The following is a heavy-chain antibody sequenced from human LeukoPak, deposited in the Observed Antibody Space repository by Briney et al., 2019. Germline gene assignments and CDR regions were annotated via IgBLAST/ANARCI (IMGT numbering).Heavy chain of an antibody. CDR1: GFTFSSYG. CDR3: ARGGYCSSTSCHEGWFDP. D-gene: IGHD2-2*01. Sequence: GRSLRLSCAASGFTFSSYGMHWVRQAPGKGLEWVAVIRYDGSNKYYADSVKGRFTISRDNSKNTLYLQMNSLRAEDTAVYYCARGGYCSSTSCHEGWFDPWGQGTLVTVSS. CDR2: IRYDGSNK. V-gene: IGHV3-33*01. J-gene: IGHJ5*02.